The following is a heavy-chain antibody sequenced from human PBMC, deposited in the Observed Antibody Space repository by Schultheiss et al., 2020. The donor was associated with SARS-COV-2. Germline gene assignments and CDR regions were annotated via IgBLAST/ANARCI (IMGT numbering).Heavy chain of an antibody. CDR2: INHSGSS. J-gene: IGHJ4*02. CDR1: GGSFSGYY. CDR3: ARGRRFCSGGSCYSLASDY. Sequence: SETLSLTCAVYGGSFSGYYWSWIRQSPGNGLEWIGEINHSGSSNQNPSLRSRVTLSVDTSKNQISLKLSSVTAADTAVYYCARGRRFCSGGSCYSLASDYWGQGTLVTVSS. V-gene: IGHV4-34*01. D-gene: IGHD2-15*01.